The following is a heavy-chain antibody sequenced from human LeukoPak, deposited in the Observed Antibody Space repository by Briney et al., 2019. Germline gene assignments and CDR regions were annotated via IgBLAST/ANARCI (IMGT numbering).Heavy chain of an antibody. V-gene: IGHV1-46*01. Sequence: GASVTVSCKASGYTFTNYFMHWVRQAPGQGLEWMGIINPSGGSTSYAQKFQGRVTMTRDTSTSTVYMELSSLRSEDTAVYYCASHSRDGYNSLLNYYYYYGMDVWGQGTTVTVSS. CDR2: INPSGGST. CDR1: GYTFTNYF. CDR3: ASHSRDGYNSLLNYYYYYGMDV. J-gene: IGHJ6*02. D-gene: IGHD5-24*01.